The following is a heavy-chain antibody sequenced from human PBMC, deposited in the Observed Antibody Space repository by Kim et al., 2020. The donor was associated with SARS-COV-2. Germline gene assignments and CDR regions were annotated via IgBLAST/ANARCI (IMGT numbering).Heavy chain of an antibody. CDR2: IKQDGSEK. J-gene: IGHJ3*02. CDR3: ARDRSSSWSDAFDI. V-gene: IGHV3-7*01. CDR1: GFTFSSYW. D-gene: IGHD6-13*01. Sequence: GGSLRLSCAASGFTFSSYWMSWVRQAPGKGLEWVANIKQDGSEKYYVDSVKGRFTISRDNAKNSLYLQMNSLRAEDTAVYYCARDRSSSWSDAFDIWGQGTMVTVSS.